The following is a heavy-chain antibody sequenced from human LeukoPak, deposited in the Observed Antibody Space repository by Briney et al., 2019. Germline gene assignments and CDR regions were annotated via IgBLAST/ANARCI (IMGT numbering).Heavy chain of an antibody. Sequence: GGSLRLSCAASGFTFSSYAMHWVRQAPGKGLEWVAVISYDGSNKYYADSVKGRFTISRDNSKNTLYLQMNSLRAEDTAVYYCARDFTTVITNWGQGTLVTVSS. D-gene: IGHD4-17*01. CDR3: ARDFTTVITN. CDR2: ISYDGSNK. CDR1: GFTFSSYA. V-gene: IGHV3-30-3*01. J-gene: IGHJ4*02.